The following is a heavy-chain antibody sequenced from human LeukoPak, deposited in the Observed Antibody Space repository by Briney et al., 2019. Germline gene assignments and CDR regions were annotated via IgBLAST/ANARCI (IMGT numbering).Heavy chain of an antibody. CDR3: AKEGAEHWLPLDY. J-gene: IGHJ4*02. V-gene: IGHV3-11*01. CDR2: ISSSGSTI. CDR1: GFTFSDYY. Sequence: PGGSLRLSCAASGFTFSDYYMSWIRQAPGKGLEWVSYISSSGSTIYYADSVKGRFTISRDNAKNSLYLQMDSLRAEDTAVYYCAKEGAEHWLPLDYWGQGILVTVSS. D-gene: IGHD6-19*01.